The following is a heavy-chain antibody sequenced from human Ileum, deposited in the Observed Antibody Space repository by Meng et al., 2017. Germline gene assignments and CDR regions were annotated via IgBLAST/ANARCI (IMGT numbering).Heavy chain of an antibody. D-gene: IGHD2/OR15-2a*01. CDR1: GFTFNYYA. CDR3: ARATSVGRALFDH. CDR2: ISHDGATE. J-gene: IGHJ4*02. V-gene: IGHV3-30*04. Sequence: GESLKISCAASGFTFNYYALHWVRRAPGKGLEWVAVISHDGATENYADSVKGRFSISRDNSKNTVFLQMNSVRTEDTAVYFCARATSVGRALFDHWGQGTLVTVSS.